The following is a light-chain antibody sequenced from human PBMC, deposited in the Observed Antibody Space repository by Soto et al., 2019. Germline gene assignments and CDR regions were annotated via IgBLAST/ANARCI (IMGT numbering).Light chain of an antibody. CDR1: QSVRGNY. CDR3: QQYGSSPLT. J-gene: IGKJ4*01. V-gene: IGKV3-20*01. CDR2: DAS. Sequence: EIVLTQSPGTLSLSPGDTATLSCRASQSVRGNYLAWCQQKPGQAPSLVIYDASSRATGIPDRFSGSGSGTDFTLTISRLEPEDFAVYYCQQYGSSPLTFGGGTKVEIK.